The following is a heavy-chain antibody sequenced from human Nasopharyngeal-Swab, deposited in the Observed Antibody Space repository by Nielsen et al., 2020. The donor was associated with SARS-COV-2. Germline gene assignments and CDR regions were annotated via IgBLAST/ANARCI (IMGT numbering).Heavy chain of an antibody. Sequence: GESLKISCAASGFTFSSYAMSWVRQAPGKGLEWVSAISGSGGSTYYAYSVKGRFTISRDNSKNTLYLQMNSLRAEDTAVYYCAKPLAYCGGDCYWGDAFDIWGQGTMVTVSS. CDR3: AKPLAYCGGDCYWGDAFDI. CDR1: GFTFSSYA. CDR2: ISGSGGST. V-gene: IGHV3-23*01. D-gene: IGHD2-21*01. J-gene: IGHJ3*02.